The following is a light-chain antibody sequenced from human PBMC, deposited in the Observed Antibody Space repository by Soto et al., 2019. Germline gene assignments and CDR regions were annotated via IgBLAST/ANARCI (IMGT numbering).Light chain of an antibody. CDR3: VLFAEFPRT. CDR1: QSLVHSDGNTY. J-gene: IGKJ1*01. Sequence: DIVLTQTPLSSPVTLGQPASISCRSSQSLVHSDGNTYLSWLHQRPGQPPRLLIYQVSNRFSGVPDRFKGSGAGIDYKLRISRVEAEEVGIYHGVLFAEFPRTFGQGTKVEIK. CDR2: QVS. V-gene: IGKV2-24*01.